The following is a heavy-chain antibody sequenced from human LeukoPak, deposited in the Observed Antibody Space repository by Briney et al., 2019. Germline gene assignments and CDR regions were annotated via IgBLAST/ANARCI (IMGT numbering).Heavy chain of an antibody. J-gene: IGHJ4*02. CDR3: AASPRTWALDY. CDR2: ISGSGVTT. CDR1: GFTFSTFA. D-gene: IGHD7-27*01. Sequence: GGSLRLSCAASGFTFSTFAMSWVRQAPGKGLEWVSAISGSGVTTYYADSVKGRFTISRDNSKNTLYLQMNSLRAEDTAAYYCAASPRTWALDYWGQGTLATVSS. V-gene: IGHV3-23*01.